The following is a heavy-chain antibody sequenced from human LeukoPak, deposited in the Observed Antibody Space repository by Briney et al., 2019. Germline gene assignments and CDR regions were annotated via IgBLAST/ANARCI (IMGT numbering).Heavy chain of an antibody. Sequence: ASVKVSCKASGYTFTSYGISWVRQAPGQGLEWMGGIIPIFGTANYAQKFQGRVTITADGSTSTAYMELSSLRSEDTAVYYCAAGRATAWDYWGQGTLVTVSS. D-gene: IGHD5-24*01. CDR1: GYTFTSYG. CDR2: IIPIFGTA. V-gene: IGHV1-69*13. CDR3: AAGRATAWDY. J-gene: IGHJ4*02.